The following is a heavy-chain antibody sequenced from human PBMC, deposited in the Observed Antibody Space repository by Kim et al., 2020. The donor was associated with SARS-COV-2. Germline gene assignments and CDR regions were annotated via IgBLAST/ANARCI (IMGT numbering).Heavy chain of an antibody. D-gene: IGHD4-17*01. CDR3: AREDYGKHYFDY. J-gene: IGHJ4*02. CDR2: ISYDGSNK. CDR1: GFVFKNYA. Sequence: GGSLRLSCAAFGFVFKNYAMHWVRQAPGKGLEWVAVISYDGSNKYYADSVKGRFTISRDNSKNTLFLQMNSLRVEDTAVYYCAREDYGKHYFDYWGQGTL. V-gene: IGHV3-30*04.